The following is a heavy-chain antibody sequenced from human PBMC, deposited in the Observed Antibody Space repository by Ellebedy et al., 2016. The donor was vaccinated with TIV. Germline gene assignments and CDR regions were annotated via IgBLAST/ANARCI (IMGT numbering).Heavy chain of an antibody. CDR1: GFTFSSYG. D-gene: IGHD2-15*01. CDR3: ARDDCSGGSCYGMDV. CDR2: IWYDGSNK. Sequence: GGSLRLSCAVSGFTFSSYGMHWVRQAPGKGLEWVAVIWYDGSNKYYADSVKGRFTISRDNSKNTLYLQMNSLRAEDTAVYYCARDDCSGGSCYGMDVWGQGTTVTVSS. V-gene: IGHV3-33*01. J-gene: IGHJ6*02.